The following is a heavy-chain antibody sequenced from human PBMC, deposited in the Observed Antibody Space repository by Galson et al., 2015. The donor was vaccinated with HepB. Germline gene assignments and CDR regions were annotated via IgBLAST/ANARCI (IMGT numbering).Heavy chain of an antibody. D-gene: IGHD4-17*01. CDR3: ARMVYGDAYYFDY. CDR1: GGSIRSGGYY. CDR2: IYYSGST. Sequence: LYLTCTVSGGSIRSGGYYWSWLRQPPGKGLECIGSIYYSGSTYYDPSLKSRVTISVDTSKNQFSLKLSSVTAADTAVYYCARMVYGDAYYFDYWGQGTLVTVSS. J-gene: IGHJ4*02. V-gene: IGHV4-31*03.